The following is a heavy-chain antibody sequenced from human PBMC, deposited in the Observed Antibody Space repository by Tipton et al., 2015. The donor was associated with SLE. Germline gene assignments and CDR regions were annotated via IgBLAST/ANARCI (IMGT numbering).Heavy chain of an antibody. CDR1: GFTFTDYE. D-gene: IGHD1-14*01. V-gene: IGHV3-48*03. Sequence: SLRLSCALSGFTFTDYEINWVRQPPGKGLEWVSYIGHRAITIVYVDSVKGRFTISRDNVRGLVYLQINSLRVEDAAVYYCAASPTQNRLASWGQGTLVTVSS. CDR3: AASPTQNRLAS. CDR2: IGHRAITI. J-gene: IGHJ4*02.